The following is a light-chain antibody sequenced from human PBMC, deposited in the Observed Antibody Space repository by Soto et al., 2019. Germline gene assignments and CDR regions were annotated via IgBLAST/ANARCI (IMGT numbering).Light chain of an antibody. J-gene: IGKJ1*01. Sequence: DIMMTQSPSTLSASVGDRVTITCRASQTISGRFAWYQLKPGQAPKLLIYEASTLQWGVPSRFSGSGFGTEFTLTISSLQTDAFATYFCQQYNTDSRAWAFGQGTKVDIK. V-gene: IGKV1-5*03. CDR2: EAS. CDR3: QQYNTDSRAWA. CDR1: QTISGR.